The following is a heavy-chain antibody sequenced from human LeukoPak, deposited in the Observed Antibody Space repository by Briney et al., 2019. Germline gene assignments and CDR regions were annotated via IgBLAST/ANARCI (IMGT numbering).Heavy chain of an antibody. CDR3: ARDLNSGWSQT. D-gene: IGHD6-19*01. J-gene: IGHJ5*02. Sequence: ASVKVSCKASGYTFTSYDINWVRQATGQGLEWMGWMNPNSGNTGYAQKFQGRVTMTRDMSTSTVYMELSSLRSEDTAVYYCARDLNSGWSQTWGQGTLVTVSS. CDR2: MNPNSGNT. CDR1: GYTFTSYD. V-gene: IGHV1-8*01.